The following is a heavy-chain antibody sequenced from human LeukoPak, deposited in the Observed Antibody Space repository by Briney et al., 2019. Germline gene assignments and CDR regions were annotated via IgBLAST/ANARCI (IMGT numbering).Heavy chain of an antibody. V-gene: IGHV3-53*01. D-gene: IGHD1-1*01. CDR1: GFTVSSNY. J-gene: IGHJ4*02. CDR3: LRGGANSPFDY. CDR2: IYSGGNT. Sequence: GGSLRLSCAASGFTVSSNYMNWVRQAPGKGLEWVSVIYSGGNTYYADSVKGRFTISRDDSRSIAYLQMNSLKTEDTAVYYCLRGGANSPFDYWGQGTLVTVSS.